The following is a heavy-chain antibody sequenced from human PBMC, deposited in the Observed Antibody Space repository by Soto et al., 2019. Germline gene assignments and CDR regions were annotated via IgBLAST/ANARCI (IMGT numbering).Heavy chain of an antibody. CDR2: IYYSGVT. D-gene: IGHD2-21*01. CDR1: GGSISSGDYY. Sequence: QVQLQESGPGLVKPSQTLSLTCTVSGGSISSGDYYWSWIRQPPGKGLEWIGYIYYSGVTYYSPSLKSRLTISLDTSRTQFSLNLASVTAADTAVYHCARQEADFVIGQYFFDYWSQGTLVTVSS. V-gene: IGHV4-30-4*08. J-gene: IGHJ4*02. CDR3: ARQEADFVIGQYFFDY.